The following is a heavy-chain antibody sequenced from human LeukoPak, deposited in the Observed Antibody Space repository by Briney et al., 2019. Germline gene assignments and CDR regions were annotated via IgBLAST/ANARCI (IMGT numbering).Heavy chain of an antibody. CDR2: INDSGNT. J-gene: IGHJ4*02. Sequence: PSETLPLTCAVYGGSFSGYYWNWIRQPPGKGLEWIGEINDSGNTNYNPSLKSRVTLSVDTTKNQFSLKLSSVTAADSAIYYCARGLGDSGYDFLVYWEQGSLVTVSS. CDR1: GGSFSGYY. D-gene: IGHD5-12*01. V-gene: IGHV4-34*01. CDR3: ARGLGDSGYDFLVY.